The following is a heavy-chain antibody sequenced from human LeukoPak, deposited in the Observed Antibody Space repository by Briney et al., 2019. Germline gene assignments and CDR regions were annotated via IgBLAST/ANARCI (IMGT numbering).Heavy chain of an antibody. D-gene: IGHD5-18*01. V-gene: IGHV1-46*01. CDR1: GYTFTSYY. CDR3: ARADNAQLGYTYGLKLRKPEVYYYYYYGMDV. Sequence: ASVKVSCKASGYTFTSYYMHWVRQAPGQGLEWMGIINPSGGSTSYAQKFQGRVTMTRDTSTSTVYMELSSLRSEDTAVYYCARADNAQLGYTYGLKLRKPEVYYYYYYGMDVWGQGTTVTVSS. J-gene: IGHJ6*02. CDR2: INPSGGST.